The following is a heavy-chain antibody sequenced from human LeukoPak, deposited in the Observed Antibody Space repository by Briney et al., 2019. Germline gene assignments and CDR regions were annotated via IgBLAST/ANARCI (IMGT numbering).Heavy chain of an antibody. CDR2: ISSSGSTI. CDR3: GREVPTTPGHWLDP. J-gene: IGHJ5*02. V-gene: IGHV3-48*03. Sequence: GGSLRLSCAASGFTFSSYEMNWVRQAPGKGLEWVSYISSSGSTIYYADSVKGRFTISRDNAKNSLYLQMNSLRAEDTAFYYCGREVPTTPGHWLDPWGKGTLVTVS. D-gene: IGHD1-14*01. CDR1: GFTFSSYE.